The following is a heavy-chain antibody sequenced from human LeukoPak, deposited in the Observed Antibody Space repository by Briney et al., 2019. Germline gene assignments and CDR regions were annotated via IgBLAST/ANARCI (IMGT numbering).Heavy chain of an antibody. Sequence: GGSLRLSCAASGFTFSSYSMNWVRQAPGKGLEWVSYISSSSSTIYYADSVKGRFTISRDNAKNSLYLQMNSLRDEDTAVYYCARSSEWLRFWGFGHWGQGTLVTVSS. CDR1: GFTFSSYS. CDR3: ARSSEWLRFWGFGH. V-gene: IGHV3-48*02. D-gene: IGHD5-12*01. J-gene: IGHJ5*02. CDR2: ISSSSSTI.